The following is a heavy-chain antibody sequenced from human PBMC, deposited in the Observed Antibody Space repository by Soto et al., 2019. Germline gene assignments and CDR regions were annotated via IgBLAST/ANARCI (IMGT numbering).Heavy chain of an antibody. V-gene: IGHV3-33*01. CDR2: IWYDGSNK. CDR3: ARDRSSAAAGTLFDY. Sequence: GGSLRLSCAASGFTFSSYGMHWVRQAPGKGLEWVAVIWYDGSNKYYADSVKGRFTISRDNSKNTLYLQMNSLRAEDTAVYYCARDRSSAAAGTLFDYWXQGXLVXVS. J-gene: IGHJ4*02. CDR1: GFTFSSYG. D-gene: IGHD6-13*01.